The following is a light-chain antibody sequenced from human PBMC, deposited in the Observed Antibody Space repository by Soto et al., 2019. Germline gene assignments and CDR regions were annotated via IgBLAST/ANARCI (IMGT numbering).Light chain of an antibody. CDR3: QQRSNWRGT. J-gene: IGKJ1*01. V-gene: IGKV3-11*01. CDR1: QSVSSY. CDR2: DAS. Sequence: EIVLTQSPATLSFSPGERATLSFRASQSVSSYLAWYQQKPGQAPRLLIYDASNRATGIPARFSGSGSGTDFTLTISSLEPEDFAVYYCQQRSNWRGTFGQGTKVDIK.